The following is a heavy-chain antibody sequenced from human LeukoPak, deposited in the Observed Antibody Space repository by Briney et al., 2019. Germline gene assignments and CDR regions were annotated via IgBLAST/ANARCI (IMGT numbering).Heavy chain of an antibody. D-gene: IGHD3-10*01. CDR2: INPNSGGT. V-gene: IGHV1-2*02. CDR3: ARVPPSYGSGSYFDY. J-gene: IGHJ4*02. Sequence: GASVKVSCKASGYTFTGYYMHWVRQAPGQGLEWMGWINPNSGGTNYAQKFQGRVTMTRDTSISTAYMELSRLRSDDTAVYYCARVPPSYGSGSYFDYWGQGTLVTVSS. CDR1: GYTFTGYY.